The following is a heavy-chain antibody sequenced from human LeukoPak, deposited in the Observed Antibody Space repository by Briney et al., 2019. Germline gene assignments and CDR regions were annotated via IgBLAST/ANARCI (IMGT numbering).Heavy chain of an antibody. CDR3: AKLQMSGNAAGY. V-gene: IGHV3-23*01. CDR2: ISCSDDST. D-gene: IGHD5-24*01. CDR1: GFTFSSYG. J-gene: IGHJ4*02. Sequence: PGGSLRLSCAASGFTFSSYGMNWVRQAPGKGLEWVSGISCSDDSTYYADSVKGRFTISRDNSKNTLYLQMNSLRAEDTAVYFCAKLQMSGNAAGYWGQGTLVTVSS.